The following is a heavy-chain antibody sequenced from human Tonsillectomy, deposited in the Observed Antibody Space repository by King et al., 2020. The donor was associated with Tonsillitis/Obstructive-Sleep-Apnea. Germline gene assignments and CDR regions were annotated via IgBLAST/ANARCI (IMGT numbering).Heavy chain of an antibody. V-gene: IGHV3-30*04. J-gene: IGHJ4*02. CDR1: GFTFSSYA. D-gene: IGHD3-3*01. CDR2: ISYDGNNK. Sequence: VQLVESGGGVVQPGRSLRLSCAASGFTFSSYAMHWVRQAPGKGLEWVAVISYDGNNKYYADSVKGRFTISRDNSKNTLYLQMNSLRAEDTAVYYCARPYYDFWSGYLYWSQGTLVTVSS. CDR3: ARPYYDFWSGYLY.